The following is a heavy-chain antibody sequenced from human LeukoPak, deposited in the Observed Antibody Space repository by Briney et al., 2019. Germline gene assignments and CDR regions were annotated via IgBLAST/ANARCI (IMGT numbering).Heavy chain of an antibody. Sequence: GGSPRLSCAASGFTFSSYAMSWVRQAPGKGLEWVSAISGSGGSTYYADSVKGRFTISRDNSKNTLYLQMNSLRAEDTAVYYCANKGGDIVVVPAAPFDPWGQGTLVTVSS. D-gene: IGHD2-2*01. J-gene: IGHJ5*02. CDR2: ISGSGGST. V-gene: IGHV3-23*01. CDR3: ANKGGDIVVVPAAPFDP. CDR1: GFTFSSYA.